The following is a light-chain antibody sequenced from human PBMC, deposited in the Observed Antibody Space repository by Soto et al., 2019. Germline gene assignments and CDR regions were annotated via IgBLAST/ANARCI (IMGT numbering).Light chain of an antibody. Sequence: EIVLTQSPATLSLSAGERAALSCGASQSVNNNFLAWYQQIPGQAPRLLTYGASSRASGIPATFSGSGSGSDFTLTTSRLEPEDFAVYYGQQYGDSPYTFGQGTKLHIK. J-gene: IGKJ2*01. CDR1: QSVNNNF. CDR3: QQYGDSPYT. CDR2: GAS. V-gene: IGKV3-20*01.